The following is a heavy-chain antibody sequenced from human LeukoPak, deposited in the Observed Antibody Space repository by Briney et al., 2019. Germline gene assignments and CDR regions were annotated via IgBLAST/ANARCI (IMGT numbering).Heavy chain of an antibody. CDR1: VYTFTPYY. J-gene: IGHJ4*02. CDR3: TRSHCGGDCYPFVY. CDR2: TNPNSGGT. V-gene: IGHV1-2*02. Sequence: ASGKVSCKPSVYTFTPYYMHWVRQAPGQGLEWMGWTNPNSGGTNCAQKFQGRVTMTKDKTLRTTYTELSRPRCAHPARSYFTRSHCGGDCYPFVYWGQGTLVTVSS. D-gene: IGHD2-21*02.